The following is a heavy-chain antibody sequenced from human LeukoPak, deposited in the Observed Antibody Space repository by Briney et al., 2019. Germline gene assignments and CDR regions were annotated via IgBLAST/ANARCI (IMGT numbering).Heavy chain of an antibody. CDR1: GFTFSSYS. J-gene: IGHJ4*02. V-gene: IGHV3-21*01. Sequence: GGSLRLSCAASGFTFSSYSMNWVRQAPGKGVEWVSSISSSSSYIYYADSVKGRFTISRHNAKNSLYLLMNSLRAEDTAVYYCARKSVKGIAAAGKGGFDYWGQGTLVTVSS. CDR3: ARKSVKGIAAAGKGGFDY. CDR2: ISSSSSYI. D-gene: IGHD6-13*01.